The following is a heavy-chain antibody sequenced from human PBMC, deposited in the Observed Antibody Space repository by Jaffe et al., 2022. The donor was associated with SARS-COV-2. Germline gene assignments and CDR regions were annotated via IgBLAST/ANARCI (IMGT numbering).Heavy chain of an antibody. CDR1: GFTFSSYA. D-gene: IGHD3-10*01. CDR3: AREGVRNRYYGSGTLDY. CDR2: ISYDGSNK. J-gene: IGHJ4*02. Sequence: QVQLVESGGGVVQPGRSLRLSCAASGFTFSSYAMHWVRQAPGKGLEWVAVISYDGSNKYYADSVKGRFTISRDNSKNTLYLQMNSLRAEDTAVYYCAREGVRNRYYGSGTLDYWGQGTLVTVSS. V-gene: IGHV3-30*04.